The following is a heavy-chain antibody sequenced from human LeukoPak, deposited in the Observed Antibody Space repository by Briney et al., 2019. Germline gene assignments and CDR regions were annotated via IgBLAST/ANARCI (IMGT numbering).Heavy chain of an antibody. V-gene: IGHV3-30*02. CDR2: IRYDGSNK. J-gene: IGHJ4*02. Sequence: PGGSLRLSCAASGFTFSSYGMHWVRQAPGKGLEWVAFIRYDGSNKYYADSVKGRFTISRDNSKNTLYLQMNSLRAEDTAVYYCAKEGRFLEWPIGGFDYWGQGTLVTVSS. CDR1: GFTFSSYG. D-gene: IGHD3-3*01. CDR3: AKEGRFLEWPIGGFDY.